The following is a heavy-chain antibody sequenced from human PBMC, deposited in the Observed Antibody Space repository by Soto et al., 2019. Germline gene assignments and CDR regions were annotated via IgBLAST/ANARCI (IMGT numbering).Heavy chain of an antibody. Sequence: QVQLVQSGAEVKKPGSSVKVSCKASGGTFSSYAISWVRQAPGQGLEWMGGIIPIFGTANYAQKFQGRVTITADEDTSTADMELSSLRSEDTAVYYCGCVVVVAATSRYYYYYYGMDVWGQGTTVTVSS. D-gene: IGHD2-15*01. V-gene: IGHV1-69*01. J-gene: IGHJ6*02. CDR2: IIPIFGTA. CDR1: GGTFSSYA. CDR3: GCVVVVAATSRYYYYYYGMDV.